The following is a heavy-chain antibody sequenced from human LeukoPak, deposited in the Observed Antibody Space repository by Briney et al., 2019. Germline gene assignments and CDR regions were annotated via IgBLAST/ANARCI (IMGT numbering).Heavy chain of an antibody. V-gene: IGHV3-30*18. J-gene: IGHJ3*02. D-gene: IGHD3-22*01. Sequence: GGSLRLSCAASGFTFSSYGMHWVRQAPGKGLEWVAVISYDGSNKYYADSVKGRFTISRDNSRNTLYLQMNSLRAEDTAVYYCAKGGYYDSSGYGVRSEYAFDIWGHGTMVTVSS. CDR1: GFTFSSYG. CDR3: AKGGYYDSSGYGVRSEYAFDI. CDR2: ISYDGSNK.